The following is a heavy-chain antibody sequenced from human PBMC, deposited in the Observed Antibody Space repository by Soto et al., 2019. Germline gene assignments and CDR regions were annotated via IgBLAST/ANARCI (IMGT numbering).Heavy chain of an antibody. CDR1: GFTFSSYA. V-gene: IGHV3-30-3*01. CDR3: ARGGDTAMVRIVDY. J-gene: IGHJ4*02. D-gene: IGHD5-18*01. CDR2: ISYDGSNK. Sequence: GGSLRLSCAASGFTFSSYAIHWVRQAPGKGLECVAVISYDGSNKYYAASVKGRFTISRDNSKNTLYLQMNSLRAEDTAVYYCARGGDTAMVRIVDYWGQGTLVTVSS.